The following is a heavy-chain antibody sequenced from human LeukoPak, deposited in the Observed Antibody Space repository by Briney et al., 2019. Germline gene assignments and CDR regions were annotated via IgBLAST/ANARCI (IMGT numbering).Heavy chain of an antibody. CDR3: ARAYSSVISFDY. J-gene: IGHJ4*02. D-gene: IGHD6-25*01. V-gene: IGHV4-59*01. Sequence: SETLSLTCTVSGGSISSYYWSWIRQPPGKGLEWIGYIYYSGSTNYNPSLKSRVTISVDTSKNQFSLKLSSVTATDTAVYYCARAYSSVISFDYWGQGTLVTVSS. CDR2: IYYSGST. CDR1: GGSISSYY.